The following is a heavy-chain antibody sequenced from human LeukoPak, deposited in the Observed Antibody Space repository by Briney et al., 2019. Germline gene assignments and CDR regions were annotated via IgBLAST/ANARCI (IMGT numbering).Heavy chain of an antibody. CDR2: MNPNSGNT. CDR1: GYTFTSYD. D-gene: IGHD5-12*01. J-gene: IGHJ6*03. V-gene: IGHV1-8*03. CDR3: ARGDRATRGYYYYYYMDV. Sequence: ASVKVSCKASGYTFTSYDINWVRQATGQGLEWMGWMNPNSGNTGYAQKFQGRVTITRNTSISTAYMELSSLRSEDTAVYYCARGDRATRGYYYYYYMDVWGKGTTVTVSS.